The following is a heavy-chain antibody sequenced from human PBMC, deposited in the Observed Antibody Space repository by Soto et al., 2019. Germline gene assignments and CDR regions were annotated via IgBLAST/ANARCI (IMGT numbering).Heavy chain of an antibody. D-gene: IGHD3-3*01. Sequence: ALETLSLTCTVSGGSISSYYLSWIRQPPGKGLEWIGYIYYSGSTNYNPSLKSRVTISVDTSKNQFSLKLSSVTAADTAVYYCARVLFGRGNWFDPWGQGTLVTVSS. CDR3: ARVLFGRGNWFDP. CDR2: IYYSGST. J-gene: IGHJ5*02. V-gene: IGHV4-59*01. CDR1: GGSISSYY.